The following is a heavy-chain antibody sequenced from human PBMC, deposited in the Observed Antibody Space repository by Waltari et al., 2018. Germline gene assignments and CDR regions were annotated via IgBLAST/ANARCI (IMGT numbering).Heavy chain of an antibody. V-gene: IGHV4-34*01. CDR3: ARGNYHDSPRLDW. CDR2: IYHNGHT. CDR1: AGSFGDYF. D-gene: IGHD3-22*01. J-gene: IGHJ4*01. Sequence: QTQLHQWGAGLVKPSETLSLTCAVFAGSFGDYFWTWVRHSPGKGLEWIGEIYHNGHTNDNPSLGRRVTISLDTSKNQFSLKLTSVTAADTAVYYCARGNYHDSPRLDWWGHGNLVTVSS.